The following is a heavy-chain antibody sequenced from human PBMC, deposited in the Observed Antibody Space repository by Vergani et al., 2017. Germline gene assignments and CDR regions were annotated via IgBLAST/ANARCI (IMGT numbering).Heavy chain of an antibody. CDR2: INTNGDYT. CDR1: GFSFTTYA. D-gene: IGHD5-12*01. V-gene: IGHV3-23*04. CDR3: AKANPRNSGYDYLYYYHAMDV. Sequence: VQLVESGGGVVQRGGSLRLSCAASGFSFTTYAMSWVRQAPGKGLEWVSTINTNGDYTRYGDSVKGRFTISRDSSKNTLYLQMNSLSAGDTAVYYCAKANPRNSGYDYLYYYHAMDVWGQGTTVTVSS. J-gene: IGHJ6*02.